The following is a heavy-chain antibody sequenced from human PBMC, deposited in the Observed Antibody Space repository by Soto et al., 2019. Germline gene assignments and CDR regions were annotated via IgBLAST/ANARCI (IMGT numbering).Heavy chain of an antibody. Sequence: SETLSLTCTVSGDSISSYYWSWLRQPPGKGLEWIGYIYKTGSTNYNPSLESRVSISLDTSNNRFSLKMNSVTATDTAVYYCARVFGKKNVVVPAAIGWFDPWGQGTLVTVSS. D-gene: IGHD2-2*01. V-gene: IGHV4-59*01. CDR3: ARVFGKKNVVVPAAIGWFDP. CDR1: GDSISSYY. CDR2: IYKTGST. J-gene: IGHJ5*02.